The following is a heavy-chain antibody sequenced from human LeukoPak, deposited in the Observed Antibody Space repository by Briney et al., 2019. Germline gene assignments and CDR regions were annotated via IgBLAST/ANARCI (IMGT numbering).Heavy chain of an antibody. CDR2: VSTSGGGT. CDR3: AKRYNSEYLAPVQN. Sequence: GGSLRLSCAASGCTFSGYTMTWVRQAPGKGLEWVSTVSTSGGGTYYADSVKGRFTISRDNSKNTLYLQMNSLRAEDTAVYYCAKRYNSEYLAPVQNWGQGTLVTVSS. J-gene: IGHJ4*02. CDR1: GCTFSGYT. V-gene: IGHV3-23*01. D-gene: IGHD1-1*01.